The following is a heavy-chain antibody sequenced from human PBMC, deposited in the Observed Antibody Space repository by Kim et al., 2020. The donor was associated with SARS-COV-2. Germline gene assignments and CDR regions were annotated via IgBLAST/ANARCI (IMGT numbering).Heavy chain of an antibody. CDR3: ARRRAGASHSPDY. J-gene: IGHJ4*02. CDR1: GGSVSSGSHY. D-gene: IGHD1-26*01. CDR2: IHYSGTT. Sequence: SETLSLTCTVSGGSVSSGSHYWTWIRQPPGKGLEWIGYIHYSGTTNYNPSLKSRVTISLDTSKNQFSLKVTSVTAADTAMYFCARRRAGASHSPDYWGQGTLVTVSS. V-gene: IGHV4-61*01.